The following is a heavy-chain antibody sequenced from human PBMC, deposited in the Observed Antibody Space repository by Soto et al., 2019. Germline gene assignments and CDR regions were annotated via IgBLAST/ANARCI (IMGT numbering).Heavy chain of an antibody. CDR2: ISSSSSYI. D-gene: IGHD3-9*01. J-gene: IGHJ5*02. Sequence: LRLSCAASGFTFSSYSMNWVRQAPGKGLEWVSSISSSSSYIYYADSVKGRFTISRDNAKNSLYLQMNSLRAEDTAVYYCARGLTGYTNWFDPWGQGTLVTVSS. CDR1: GFTFSSYS. V-gene: IGHV3-21*01. CDR3: ARGLTGYTNWFDP.